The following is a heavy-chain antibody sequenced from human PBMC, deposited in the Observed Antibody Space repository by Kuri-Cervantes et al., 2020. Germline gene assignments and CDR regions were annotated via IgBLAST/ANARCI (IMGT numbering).Heavy chain of an antibody. Sequence: ASVKVSCKASGYTFTCYDINWVRQATGQGLEWMGWMNPNSGNTGYAQKFQGRVTMTRNTSISTAYMELSSLRSEDTAVYYCARSPRYDSSGYRDYFDYWGLGTLVTVSS. J-gene: IGHJ4*02. D-gene: IGHD3-22*01. CDR3: ARSPRYDSSGYRDYFDY. V-gene: IGHV1-8*01. CDR1: GYTFTCYD. CDR2: MNPNSGNT.